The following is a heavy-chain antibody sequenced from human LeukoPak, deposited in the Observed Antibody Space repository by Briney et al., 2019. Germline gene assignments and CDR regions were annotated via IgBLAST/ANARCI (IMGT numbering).Heavy chain of an antibody. CDR3: ARGAHRSVLRYFDWFGAFDI. J-gene: IGHJ3*02. CDR1: GGSISSYY. CDR2: IYYSGST. D-gene: IGHD3-9*01. Sequence: SETLSLTCTVSGGSISSYYWSWIRQPPGKGLEWLGYIYYSGSTNYNPSLKSRVTISVDTSKNQFSLKLSSVTAADTAVYYCARGAHRSVLRYFDWFGAFDIWGQGTMVTVSS. V-gene: IGHV4-59*01.